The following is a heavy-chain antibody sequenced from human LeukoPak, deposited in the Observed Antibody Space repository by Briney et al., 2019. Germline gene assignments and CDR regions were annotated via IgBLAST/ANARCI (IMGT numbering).Heavy chain of an antibody. CDR1: GESLSNYY. V-gene: IGHV4-34*01. CDR3: ARGITATTSAAFDI. D-gene: IGHD1-20*01. J-gene: IGHJ3*02. CDR2: INASGSS. Sequence: PSETLSLTCAVYGESLSNYYWNWIRQTPGKGPEWIGDINASGSSNYNPSLKSRVTVTVDTSKNQFSLKLTSVTAADTALYYCARGITATTSAAFDIWGQGTKVTVSS.